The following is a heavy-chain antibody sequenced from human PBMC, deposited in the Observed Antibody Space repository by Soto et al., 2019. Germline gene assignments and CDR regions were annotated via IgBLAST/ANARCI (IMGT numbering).Heavy chain of an antibody. CDR2: IIPIFGTA. CDR1: GGTLSSYA. D-gene: IGHD3-9*01. V-gene: IGHV1-69*13. CDR3: ARDYRHYDILTGYYIPYYFDY. Sequence: SVKVSCKASGGTLSSYAISWVRQAPGQGLEWMGGIIPIFGTANYAQKFQGRATITADESTSTACMELSSLRSEDTAVYYCARDYRHYDILTGYYIPYYFDYWGQGTLVTVSS. J-gene: IGHJ4*02.